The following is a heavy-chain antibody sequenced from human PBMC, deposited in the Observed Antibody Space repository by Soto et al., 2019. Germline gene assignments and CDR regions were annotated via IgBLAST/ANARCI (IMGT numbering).Heavy chain of an antibody. CDR1: EFTFSSYA. J-gene: IGHJ4*02. V-gene: IGHV3-23*01. CDR2: FSGSDNRI. D-gene: IGHD2-15*01. Sequence: PGGSLRLSCAAPEFTFSSYAISWVRQAPGKGLEWVSCFSGSDNRIYYADSVKGRFTISRDNSKNTLYLQMNTLRAEDTGVYYCAKGTGGSCYSASDYRGQGTQVTVSS. CDR3: AKGTGGSCYSASDY.